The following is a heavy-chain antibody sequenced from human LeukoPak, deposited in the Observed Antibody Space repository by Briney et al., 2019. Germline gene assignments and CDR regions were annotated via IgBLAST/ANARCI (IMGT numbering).Heavy chain of an antibody. CDR2: INTDGSST. CDR3: ARGLWGQYYYDSSGNFYMDV. CDR1: GFTFSSYW. D-gene: IGHD3-22*01. J-gene: IGHJ6*03. V-gene: IGHV3-74*01. Sequence: PGGSLSLSCAASGFTFSSYWMHWVRQAPGKGLVWVLRINTDGSSTSYADSVKGRSTISRGNAKNTLYLRMNSLRAEDTAVYYCARGLWGQYYYDSSGNFYMDVWGKGTPVTVSS.